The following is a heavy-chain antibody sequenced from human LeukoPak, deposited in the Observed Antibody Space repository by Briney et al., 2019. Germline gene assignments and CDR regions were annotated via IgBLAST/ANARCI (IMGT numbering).Heavy chain of an antibody. V-gene: IGHV4-59*01. CDR1: GGSISSYY. Sequence: PSETLSLTCTVSGGSISSYYWSWLRQPPGKGLEWIGYIYYSGSTNYNPSLKSRVTISVDTSKNQFSLKLSSVTAADTAVYYCARGVYYDILTGYYPLPYHYYYYMDVWGKGTTVTISS. J-gene: IGHJ6*03. D-gene: IGHD3-9*01. CDR2: IYYSGST. CDR3: ARGVYYDILTGYYPLPYHYYYYMDV.